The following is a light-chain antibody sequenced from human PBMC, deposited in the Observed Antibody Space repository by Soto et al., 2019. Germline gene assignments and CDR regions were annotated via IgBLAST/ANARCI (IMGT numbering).Light chain of an antibody. J-gene: IGKJ3*01. CDR3: QHYDSYSGT. Sequence: DIQMTQSPSTLSASVGDRVNITCRASQSINSWLAWYQQKPGKAPKLLIYRASTLEGGVPSRFSGSGSGTEFTLTISSLQPDDFSTYYCQHYDSYSGTFVPGTKVDIK. V-gene: IGKV1-5*03. CDR1: QSINSW. CDR2: RAS.